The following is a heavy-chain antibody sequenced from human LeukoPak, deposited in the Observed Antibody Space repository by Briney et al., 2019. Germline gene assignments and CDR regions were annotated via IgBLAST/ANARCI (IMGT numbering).Heavy chain of an antibody. J-gene: IGHJ4*02. V-gene: IGHV3-74*01. D-gene: IGHD6-19*01. CDR3: VRDSIAVTGDFDF. CDR1: GFTFSSYW. CDR2: IDSDGSGP. Sequence: PGGSLRLSCAASGFTFSSYWMHWVRQTPGKGLVWVSLIDSDGSGPTYADSVKGRFTISRDNSKNTLYLQMSSLRAEDTAVYYCVRDSIAVTGDFDFWGQGTLVTVSS.